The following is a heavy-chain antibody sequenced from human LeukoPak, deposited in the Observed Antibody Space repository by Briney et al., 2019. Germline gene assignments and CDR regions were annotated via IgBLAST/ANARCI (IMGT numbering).Heavy chain of an antibody. V-gene: IGHV1-2*02. J-gene: IGHJ4*02. CDR1: GYTFTVYY. CDR2: INPNSGGT. CDR3: ARDHGSGRGYFDY. Sequence: ASVKVSCKASGYTFTVYYMHWVRQAPGQGLEWMGWINPNSGGTNYAQKFQGRVTMTRDTSISTAYMELSRLRSDDTAVYYCARDHGSGRGYFDYWGQGTLVTVSS. D-gene: IGHD3-10*01.